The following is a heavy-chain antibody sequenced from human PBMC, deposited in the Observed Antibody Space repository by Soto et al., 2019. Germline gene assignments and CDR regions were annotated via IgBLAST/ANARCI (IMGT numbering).Heavy chain of an antibody. V-gene: IGHV4-59*01. J-gene: IGHJ4*02. D-gene: IGHD6-13*01. Sequence: SEALSLTCTVSGGSIGSNYWTWIRQPPGKGLEWIGYVYNSGSTNYNPSLKSRVTISEDTSKSQFSLKVNSMTAADTAVYYCARYRREAVAGYTLDNWGQGILVTVSS. CDR2: VYNSGST. CDR1: GGSIGSNY. CDR3: ARYRREAVAGYTLDN.